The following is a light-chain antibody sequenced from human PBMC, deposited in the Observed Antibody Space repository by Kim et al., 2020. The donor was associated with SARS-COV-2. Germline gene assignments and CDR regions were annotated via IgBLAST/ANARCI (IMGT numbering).Light chain of an antibody. CDR1: QSVSGNN. CDR3: QHYGTSPPFT. CDR2: GVS. J-gene: IGKJ3*01. Sequence: EIVLTQSPGTLSLSPGERATLSCRASQSVSGNNLAWYQQKPGQAPRLVIYGVSSRADGIPDRFSGSGSGTDFTLTISRLEPEDFAVYYCQHYGTSPPFTFAPGTKVDIK. V-gene: IGKV3-20*01.